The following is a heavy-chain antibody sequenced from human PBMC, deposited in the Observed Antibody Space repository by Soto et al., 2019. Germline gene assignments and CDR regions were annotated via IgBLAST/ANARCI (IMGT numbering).Heavy chain of an antibody. V-gene: IGHV4-38-2*02. Sequence: SETLSLTCTVSGYSVTSGSYWGWFRQPPEKGLEWIGSVYLSGHTYHNPSLMSRVTISIDTSKNQFSLKLTSVTAADTAVYYCARARIAVSGTIVDFWGLGTLVTVSS. CDR1: GYSVTSGSY. CDR3: ARARIAVSGTIVDF. CDR2: VYLSGHT. D-gene: IGHD1-7*01. J-gene: IGHJ4*02.